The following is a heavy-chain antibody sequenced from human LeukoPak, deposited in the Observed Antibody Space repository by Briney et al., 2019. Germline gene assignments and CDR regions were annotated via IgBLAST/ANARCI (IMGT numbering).Heavy chain of an antibody. CDR1: GFTFSSYG. CDR3: AKDLWEQQLVKNVMDV. Sequence: PGGSLRLSCAASGFTFSSYGMHWVRQAPGKGLEWVAVISYDGSNKYYADSVKGRFTISRDNSKNTLYLQMNSLRAEDTAVYYCAKDLWEQQLVKNVMDVGGKGTTVTVSS. V-gene: IGHV3-30*18. J-gene: IGHJ6*04. D-gene: IGHD6-13*01. CDR2: ISYDGSNK.